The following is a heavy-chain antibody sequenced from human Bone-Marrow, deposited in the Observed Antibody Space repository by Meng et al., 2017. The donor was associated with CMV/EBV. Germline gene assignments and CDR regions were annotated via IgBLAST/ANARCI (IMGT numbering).Heavy chain of an antibody. CDR1: GFTFSSYD. D-gene: IGHD2/OR15-2a*01. V-gene: IGHV3-13*01. CDR3: ARVINYYYGMDV. Sequence: GGSLRLSCAASGFTFSSYDMHWVRQATGKGLEWVSAIGTAGDTYYPGSVKGRFTISRDNAKNSLYLQMNSLRAEDTAVYYCARVINYYYGMDVWGQGTTVTVSS. J-gene: IGHJ6*02. CDR2: IGTAGDT.